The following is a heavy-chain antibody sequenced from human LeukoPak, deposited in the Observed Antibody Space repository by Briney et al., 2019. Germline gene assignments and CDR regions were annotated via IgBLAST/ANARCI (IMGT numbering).Heavy chain of an antibody. CDR3: ARDVPASIATYYFYY. J-gene: IGHJ4*02. D-gene: IGHD6-6*01. Sequence: SETLSLTCTVSGGYISSHYWSWIRQPAGKGLEWIGRIYTSGSTNYNPSLKSRVTMSLDTSKNQFSLKLSSVTAADTAVYYWARDVPASIATYYFYYWGQGTLVTVSS. CDR2: IYTSGST. V-gene: IGHV4-4*07. CDR1: GGYISSHY.